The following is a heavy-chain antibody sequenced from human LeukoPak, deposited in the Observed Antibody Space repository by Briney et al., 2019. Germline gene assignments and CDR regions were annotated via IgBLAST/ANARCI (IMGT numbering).Heavy chain of an antibody. D-gene: IGHD3-3*01. Sequence: ASVNVSCKASGYTFTGRYLHWVRQAPGQGLEYMGWINPKSGGTNYAQNSQGRVTVTRDTSINTAYMELSRLTSDDTAIYYCARVDDGSGYRHIDYWGQGTLVIVSS. V-gene: IGHV1-2*02. CDR1: GYTFTGRY. J-gene: IGHJ4*02. CDR3: ARVDDGSGYRHIDY. CDR2: INPKSGGT.